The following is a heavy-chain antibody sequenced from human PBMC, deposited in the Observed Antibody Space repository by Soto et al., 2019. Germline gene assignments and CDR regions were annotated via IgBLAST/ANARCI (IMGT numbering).Heavy chain of an antibody. J-gene: IGHJ4*02. V-gene: IGHV4-30-4*01. Sequence: SETLSLTCTVSGGSISSGDYYWSWIRQPPGKGLEWIGYIYYSGSTYYNPSLKSRVTISVDTSKNQFSLKLSSVTAADTAVYYCAREYTFGGVIVIDYWGQGTLVTVSS. CDR2: IYYSGST. CDR3: AREYTFGGVIVIDY. CDR1: GGSISSGDYY. D-gene: IGHD3-16*02.